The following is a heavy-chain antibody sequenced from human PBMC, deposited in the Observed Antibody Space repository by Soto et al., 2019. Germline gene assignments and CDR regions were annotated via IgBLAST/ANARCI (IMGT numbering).Heavy chain of an antibody. J-gene: IGHJ4*02. V-gene: IGHV4-61*08. CDR3: ARGGGPYCSGGSCYFD. CDR2: IYSSGST. D-gene: IGHD2-15*01. Sequence: SETLSLTCTVSDGAISSGGYYWSWIRQHQGKGLEWIGYIYSSGSTNYNPSLKSRVSISVDTSKNQFSLKLTSVTAADTAVYFCARGGGPYCSGGSCYFDWGQGTLVTVSS. CDR1: DGAISSGGYY.